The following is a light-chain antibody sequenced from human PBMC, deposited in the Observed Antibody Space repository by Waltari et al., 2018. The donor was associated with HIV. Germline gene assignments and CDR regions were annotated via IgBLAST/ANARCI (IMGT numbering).Light chain of an antibody. CDR1: QSVSSN. V-gene: IGKV3-15*01. Sequence: EVDVTQSPATLSVSPGERATLSCRASQSVSSNLAWYQQKPGQAPRGIIYAASSRATGIPARFSGSGSETEFTLTITNLQSEDFAVYYCQQYNSWPWTFGQGTTVEIK. CDR3: QQYNSWPWT. CDR2: AAS. J-gene: IGKJ1*01.